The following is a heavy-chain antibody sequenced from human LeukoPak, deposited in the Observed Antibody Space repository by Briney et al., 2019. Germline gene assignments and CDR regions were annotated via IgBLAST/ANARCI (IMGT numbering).Heavy chain of an antibody. CDR3: ARENSGSYGEFDY. Sequence: SETLSLTCTVSGGSISSCYWSWIRQPAGKGLEWIGRIYTSGSTNYNASLKSRVSMSVDTSKNQFSLKLSSVTAADTAVFYCARENSGSYGEFDYWGQGTLVTVSS. CDR1: GGSISSCY. D-gene: IGHD1-26*01. V-gene: IGHV4-4*07. J-gene: IGHJ4*02. CDR2: IYTSGST.